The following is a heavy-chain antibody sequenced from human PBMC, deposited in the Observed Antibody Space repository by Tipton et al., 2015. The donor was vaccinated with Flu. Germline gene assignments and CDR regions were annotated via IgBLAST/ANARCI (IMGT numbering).Heavy chain of an antibody. D-gene: IGHD3-10*01. Sequence: LRLSCTVSGASISIGAYYWTWIRRPADKGLEWIGRIYTGGGTNYNPSLKSRVTISIDTSKNQFSLGLSSVTAADTAVYYCARRVAGSGMAVWGQGTTVTVSS. V-gene: IGHV4-61*02. J-gene: IGHJ6*02. CDR3: ARRVAGSGMAV. CDR1: GASISIGAYY. CDR2: IYTGGGT.